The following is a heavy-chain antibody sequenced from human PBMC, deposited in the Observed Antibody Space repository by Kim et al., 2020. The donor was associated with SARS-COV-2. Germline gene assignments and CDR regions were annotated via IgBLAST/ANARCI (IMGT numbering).Heavy chain of an antibody. V-gene: IGHV3-33*05. D-gene: IGHD6-19*01. CDR1: GFTFSSYG. CDR2: ISYDGSNK. J-gene: IGHJ4*02. Sequence: GGSLRLSCAASGFTFSSYGMHWVRQAPGKGLEWVAVISYDGSNKYYADSVKGRFTISRDNSKNTLYLQMNSLRAEDTAVYYCARDIREWAQWLLYWGQGTLVTVSS. CDR3: ARDIREWAQWLLY.